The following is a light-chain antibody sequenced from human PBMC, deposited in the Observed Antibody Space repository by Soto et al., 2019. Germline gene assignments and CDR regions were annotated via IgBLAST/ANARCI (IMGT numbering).Light chain of an antibody. CDR1: SGHSSYA. CDR2: LNSDGSH. CDR3: QTWGTGIWV. J-gene: IGLJ3*02. Sequence: QPVLTQSPSASASLGASVKLTCTLSSGHSSYAIAWHQQQPEKGPRYLMKLNSDGSHSKGDGIPDRISGSSSGAERYLTISSLQSEDEADYYCQTWGTGIWVFGGGTKLTV. V-gene: IGLV4-69*01.